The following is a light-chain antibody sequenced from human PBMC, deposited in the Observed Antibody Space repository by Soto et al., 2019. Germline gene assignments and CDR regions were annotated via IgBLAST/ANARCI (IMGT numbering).Light chain of an antibody. CDR3: QQYYSTPRT. J-gene: IGKJ5*01. V-gene: IGKV4-1*01. CDR1: QSVLYSSNNKNY. CDR2: WAS. Sequence: DIVMTQSPDSLAVSLGERATINCKSSQSVLYSSNNKNYLAWYQQKPGQPPKLLIYWASTRESGVPDRFSGSGSGTDFTLTISRLQAEDVAVYYCQQYYSTPRTFGQGTRLRL.